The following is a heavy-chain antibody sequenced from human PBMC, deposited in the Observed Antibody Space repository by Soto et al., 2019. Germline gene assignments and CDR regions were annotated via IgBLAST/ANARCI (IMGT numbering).Heavy chain of an antibody. V-gene: IGHV1-18*04. CDR2: ISAYNGNI. CDR1: GYTFSSYG. J-gene: IGHJ4*02. Sequence: ASVKVSCKASGYTFSSYGVTWVRQAPGRGLEWMGWISAYNGNIVYAEKFQGRVTMTTDTSTSTAYMEVRSLSSDDTAVYYCARVEDYFDSSGYAHWGQGTLVTVSS. D-gene: IGHD3-22*01. CDR3: ARVEDYFDSSGYAH.